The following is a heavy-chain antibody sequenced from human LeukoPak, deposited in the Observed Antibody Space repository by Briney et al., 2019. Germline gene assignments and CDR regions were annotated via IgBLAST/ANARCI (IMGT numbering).Heavy chain of an antibody. CDR1: GFSLSTARMG. V-gene: IGHV2-26*01. CDR2: IFSNDEK. Sequence: SGPVLVKPTETLTLTCTVSGFSLSTARMGVSWIRQPPGKALEWLAHIFSNDEKSYSTSLKSRLTISKDTSKSQVVLTMTNTDPLDTATYYCARIHGDFWSGYYNDYWGQGTLVTVSS. J-gene: IGHJ4*02. CDR3: ARIHGDFWSGYYNDY. D-gene: IGHD3-3*01.